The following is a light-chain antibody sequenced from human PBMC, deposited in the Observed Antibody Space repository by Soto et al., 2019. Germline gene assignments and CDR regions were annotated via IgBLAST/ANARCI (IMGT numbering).Light chain of an antibody. V-gene: IGKV1-39*01. J-gene: IGKJ1*01. Sequence: SSSLPASEGGRVTVTCRACQTVGTYVNWYRHKSGTAPKLLIYDASTLHSGVPSRFRGGGSGTDFTLTINNLQREDFADYYCQQTYNNLVTFGQGAKVDIK. CDR2: DAS. CDR3: QQTYNNLVT. CDR1: QTVGTY.